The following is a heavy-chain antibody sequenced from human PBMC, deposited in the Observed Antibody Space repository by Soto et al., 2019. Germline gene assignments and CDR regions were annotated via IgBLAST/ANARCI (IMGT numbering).Heavy chain of an antibody. V-gene: IGHV1-69*12. Sequence: QVQLVQSGAEVKKPGSSVKVSCKASGGTFSNYPISWVRQAPGQGLEWMGGIIPIFGTVNYAQKFQGRVTITADASTSTAYMELSSLRSEDTAVYYCARGNHRWLQLWYFELWGRGTLVTVSS. CDR3: ARGNHRWLQLWYFEL. CDR1: GGTFSNYP. J-gene: IGHJ2*01. CDR2: IIPIFGTV. D-gene: IGHD5-12*01.